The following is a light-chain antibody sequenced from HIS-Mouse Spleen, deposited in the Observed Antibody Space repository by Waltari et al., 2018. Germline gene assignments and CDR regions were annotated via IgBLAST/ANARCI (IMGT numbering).Light chain of an antibody. J-gene: IGLJ2*01. CDR2: EDS. CDR3: YSTDSSGNHRV. CDR1: ALPKKY. V-gene: IGLV3-10*01. Sequence: SYELTQPPSVSVSPGQTARITCPGDALPKKYAYWYQQKSGQAPVLVIYEDSNRPSVIPERYSGSSSGPMATLTISGAQVEDEADYYCYSTDSSGNHRVFGGGTKLTVL.